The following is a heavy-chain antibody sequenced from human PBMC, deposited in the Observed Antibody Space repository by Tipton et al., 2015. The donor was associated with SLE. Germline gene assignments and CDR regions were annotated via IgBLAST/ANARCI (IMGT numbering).Heavy chain of an antibody. CDR3: ARALTVTPYYFDY. CDR1: GGSFSGYY. D-gene: IGHD4-17*01. CDR2: INHSGST. J-gene: IGHJ4*02. V-gene: IGHV4-34*01. Sequence: TLSLTCAVYGGSFSGYYWSWIRQPPGKGLEWIGEINHSGSTNYNPSLKSRVTISVDTSKNQFSLKLSSVTAADTAVYYCARALTVTPYYFDYWGQGTLVTVSS.